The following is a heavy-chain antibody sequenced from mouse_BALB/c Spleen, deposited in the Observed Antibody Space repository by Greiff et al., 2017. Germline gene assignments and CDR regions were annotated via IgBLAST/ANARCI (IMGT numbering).Heavy chain of an antibody. V-gene: IGHV14-3*02. CDR1: GFNIKDTY. CDR3: ARHRYYAMDY. J-gene: IGHJ4*01. Sequence: VQLKQSGAELVKPGASVKLSCTASGFNIKDTYMHWVKQRPEQGLEWIGRIDPANGNTKYDPKFQGKATITADTSSNTAYLQLSSLTSEDTAVYYCARHRYYAMDYWGQGTSVTVSS. D-gene: IGHD2-14*01. CDR2: IDPANGNT.